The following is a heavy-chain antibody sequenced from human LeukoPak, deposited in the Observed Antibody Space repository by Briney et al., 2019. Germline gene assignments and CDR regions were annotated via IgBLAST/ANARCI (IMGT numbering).Heavy chain of an antibody. CDR1: GYTFTNYG. CDR3: ARGGSSGPEGWFDP. CDR2: ISPYNGNT. D-gene: IGHD6-19*01. V-gene: IGHV1-18*01. Sequence: ASVKVSCKASGYTFTNYGFTWVRQAPGQGLEWMGWISPYNGNTNYAQRVQGRVTMTTDTSTSTAYMELRSLRSDDTAVYYCARGGSSGPEGWFDPWAQGTLVTVSS. J-gene: IGHJ5*02.